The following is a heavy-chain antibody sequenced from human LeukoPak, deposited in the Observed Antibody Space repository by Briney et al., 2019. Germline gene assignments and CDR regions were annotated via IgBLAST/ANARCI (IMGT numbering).Heavy chain of an antibody. V-gene: IGHV3-53*01. CDR2: IYTSGST. Sequence: GRSLRLSCVASGFTVSSNYMSWVRQALGKGLEWVSVIYTSGSTHYADSVKGRFTISRDNSKNTLFLQMNSLRVEDTAVYYCARDVVDSSRWYYRWSDPWGQGTLATVSS. CDR3: ARDVVDSSRWYYRWSDP. D-gene: IGHD6-19*01. CDR1: GFTVSSNY. J-gene: IGHJ5*02.